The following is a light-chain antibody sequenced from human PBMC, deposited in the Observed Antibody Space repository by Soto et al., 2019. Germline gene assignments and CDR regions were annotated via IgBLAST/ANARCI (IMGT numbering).Light chain of an antibody. Sequence: EIVLIQSPATLSLSPGERATLSCRGTQSVSGHLAWYQQKPGQAPRLLIYEASNRATGIPARFSGSGSGTACNLTISSREPEDVAVYYCQQRNNWPLTFGGGTKVEV. CDR2: EAS. V-gene: IGKV3-11*01. CDR3: QQRNNWPLT. CDR1: QSVSGH. J-gene: IGKJ4*01.